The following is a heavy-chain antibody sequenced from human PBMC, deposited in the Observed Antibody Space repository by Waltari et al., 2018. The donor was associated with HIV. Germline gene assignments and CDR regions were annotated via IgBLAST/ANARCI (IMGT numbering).Heavy chain of an antibody. CDR2: ISSSRIYI. Sequence: EVQLVESGGGLVKPGGSLRTSCEAPGSPFSGYTLNGVRQAPGKGLEWVSSISSSRIYISYADSVKGRFTISRDNAKNSLYLQMNSLRAEDTAVYYCARQDSSGGNYYYGMDVWGQGTTVTVSS. CDR1: GSPFSGYT. V-gene: IGHV3-21*01. D-gene: IGHD3-22*01. J-gene: IGHJ6*02. CDR3: ARQDSSGGNYYYGMDV.